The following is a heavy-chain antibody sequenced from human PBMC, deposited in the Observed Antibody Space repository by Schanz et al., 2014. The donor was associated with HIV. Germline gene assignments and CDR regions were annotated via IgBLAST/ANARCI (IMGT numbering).Heavy chain of an antibody. CDR1: GFSFNNYG. CDR2: ISYDGRNK. J-gene: IGHJ6*02. D-gene: IGHD3-22*01. V-gene: IGHV3-30*03. Sequence: QVQLVESGGGVVQPGRSLRLSCVASGFSFNNYGIHWVRQAPGKGLEWMGVISYDGRNKYYADSVKGRFTISRDNSKNTLSLQMKSLRAEDTAMYYCARDRHYYDSKYLGKGNYYYYYGMDVWGQGTTVTVS. CDR3: ARDRHYYDSKYLGKGNYYYYYGMDV.